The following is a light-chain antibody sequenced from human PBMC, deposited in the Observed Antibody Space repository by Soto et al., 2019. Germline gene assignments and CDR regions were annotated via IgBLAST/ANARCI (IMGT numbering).Light chain of an antibody. Sequence: QLVLTQPPSASGTPGQRVTISCSGSSSNIGSNYVYWYQQLPGTAPKLLIYRNNQRPSGVPDRFSGSKSGTSASLAISGLRSEDEADYYCAAWDDSLSGWVFGGGTKVT. CDR2: RNN. J-gene: IGLJ3*02. CDR1: SSNIGSNY. V-gene: IGLV1-47*01. CDR3: AAWDDSLSGWV.